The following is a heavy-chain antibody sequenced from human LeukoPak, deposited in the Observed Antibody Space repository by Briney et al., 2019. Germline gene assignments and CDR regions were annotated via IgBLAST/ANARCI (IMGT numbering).Heavy chain of an antibody. D-gene: IGHD1-26*01. V-gene: IGHV1-8*01. Sequence: GASVKVSCKASGYTFTSYDINWVRQATGQGLEWMGWMNPNSGNTGYAQKFQGRVTMTRNTSISTAYMELSSLRSEDTAVYYCAKDLSGSYYSYFDYWGQGTLVTVSS. CDR1: GYTFTSYD. CDR3: AKDLSGSYYSYFDY. J-gene: IGHJ4*02. CDR2: MNPNSGNT.